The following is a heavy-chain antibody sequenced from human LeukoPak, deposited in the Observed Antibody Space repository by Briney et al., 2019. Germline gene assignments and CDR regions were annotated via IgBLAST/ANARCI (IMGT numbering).Heavy chain of an antibody. V-gene: IGHV3-53*01. J-gene: IGHJ1*01. D-gene: IGHD2-15*01. CDR2: TYSGGST. CDR3: ARAQDYCSGSTCYGYFQY. Sequence: GGSLRLSCAASGFTVSSNYRSWVRQAPGQGLEWVSETYSGGSTYYEDFVEGRITISSDNFKNTLYLQMNRVKDDATVFYYCARAQDYCSGSTCYGYFQYWGQGTLVTVSS. CDR1: GFTVSSNY.